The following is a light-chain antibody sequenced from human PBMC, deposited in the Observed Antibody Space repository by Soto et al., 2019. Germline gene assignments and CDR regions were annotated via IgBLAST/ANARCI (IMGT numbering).Light chain of an antibody. Sequence: EIVRMHSPGTLSLSPGERATLSCRASQTLRRTYIAWYQQKPGQAPRVLIYGASKRATGIPDRFSGSGSGTDFSLTISRLEPEDFAVYYCHQYDNAPQTYGQGTKVDIK. CDR1: QTLRRTY. V-gene: IGKV3-20*01. CDR2: GAS. J-gene: IGKJ2*01. CDR3: HQYDNAPQT.